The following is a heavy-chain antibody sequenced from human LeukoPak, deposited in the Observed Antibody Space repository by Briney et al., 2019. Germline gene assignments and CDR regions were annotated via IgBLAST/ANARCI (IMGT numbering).Heavy chain of an antibody. Sequence: GGSLRLSCAASGFTFSSYGMHWVRQAPGKGLEWVAVIWYDGSNKYYADSVKGRFTISRDNSKNTLYLQMNSLRAEDTAVYYCAKEMGYCSSTSCRNYYYGMDVWGQGTTVTVSS. CDR1: GFTFSSYG. V-gene: IGHV3-30*02. D-gene: IGHD2-2*01. CDR2: IWYDGSNK. J-gene: IGHJ6*02. CDR3: AKEMGYCSSTSCRNYYYGMDV.